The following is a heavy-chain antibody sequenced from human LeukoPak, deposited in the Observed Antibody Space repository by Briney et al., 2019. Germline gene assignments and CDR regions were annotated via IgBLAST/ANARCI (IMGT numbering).Heavy chain of an antibody. CDR2: IYYSGST. CDR3: ARLIGATDYYYYGMDV. J-gene: IGHJ6*02. D-gene: IGHD1-26*01. V-gene: IGHV4-34*01. CDR1: GGSFSGYY. Sequence: SETLSLTCAVYGGSFSGYYWSWIRQPPGKGLEWIGSIYYSGSTYYNPSLKSRVTISVDTSKNQFSLKLSSVTAADTAVYYCARLIGATDYYYYGMDVWGQGTTVTVSS.